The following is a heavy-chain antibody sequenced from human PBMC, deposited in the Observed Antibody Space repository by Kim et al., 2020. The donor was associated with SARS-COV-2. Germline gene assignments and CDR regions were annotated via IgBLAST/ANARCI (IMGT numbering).Heavy chain of an antibody. CDR1: GFTFSSYE. J-gene: IGHJ4*02. Sequence: GGSLRLSCAASGFTFSSYEMNWVRQAPGKGLEWVSYISSSGSIIYYADSVKGRFTISRDNAKNSLYLQMNSLRVEDTALYYCGRDLPRDDYNFGPTDYWGQGTLVTVSS. V-gene: IGHV3-48*03. CDR2: ISSSGSII. CDR3: GRDLPRDDYNFGPTDY. D-gene: IGHD4-4*01.